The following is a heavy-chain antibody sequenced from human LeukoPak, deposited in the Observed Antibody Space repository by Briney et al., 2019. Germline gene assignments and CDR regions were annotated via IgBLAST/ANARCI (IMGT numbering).Heavy chain of an antibody. CDR2: IKSNTDGGTT. Sequence: GGSLRLSCAASGFTFSNAWMSWVRQAPGKGLEWVGRIKSNTDGGTTDYAAPVKGRFTISRDDSKNTLYLQMNSLKTEDTAVYYCTTVARSYWGQGTLVTVSS. V-gene: IGHV3-15*01. CDR1: GFTFSNAW. D-gene: IGHD1-14*01. J-gene: IGHJ4*02. CDR3: TTVARSY.